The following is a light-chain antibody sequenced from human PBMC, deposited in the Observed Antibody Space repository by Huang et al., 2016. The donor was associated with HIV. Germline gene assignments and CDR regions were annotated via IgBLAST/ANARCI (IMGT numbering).Light chain of an antibody. CDR1: QSVSNNY. J-gene: IGKJ1*01. Sequence: EIVLTQSPGTLSLSPGERATLSCRASQSVSNNYLAWYQQKPGQAPRRLSYGASSRATGIPDRFSGSGSGTDFTLTISRLEPEDFAVFYCQQYGSSPKTFGQGTKVEI. CDR2: GAS. V-gene: IGKV3-20*01. CDR3: QQYGSSPKT.